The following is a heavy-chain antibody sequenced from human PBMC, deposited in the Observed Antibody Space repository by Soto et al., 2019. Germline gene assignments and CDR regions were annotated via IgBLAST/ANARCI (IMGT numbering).Heavy chain of an antibody. Sequence: EVQLVESGGGLVKPGGSLRLSCAASGFTFSSYSMNWVRQAPGKGLEWVSSISSSSSYIYYADSVKGRFTISRDNAKTSLYLQMNSLRAEDTAVYYCARTPQSWGQGNYAFDIWGQGTMFTVSS. CDR3: ARTPQSWGQGNYAFDI. CDR2: ISSSSSYI. J-gene: IGHJ3*02. V-gene: IGHV3-21*01. CDR1: GFTFSSYS. D-gene: IGHD7-27*01.